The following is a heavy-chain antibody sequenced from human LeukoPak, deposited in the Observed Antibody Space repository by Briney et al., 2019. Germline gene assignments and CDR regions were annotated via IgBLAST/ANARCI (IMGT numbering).Heavy chain of an antibody. V-gene: IGHV3-21*05. J-gene: IGHJ4*02. Sequence: GGSLRLSCSASGFTFSSLAMSWVRQAPGKGLEWVSYISGGSSYTNFADSVKGRFTISRDNAKNSLYLQMNSLRAEDTAVYYCARVSLLDDGGLGDYWGQGTLVTVSS. CDR1: GFTFSSLA. CDR3: ARVSLLDDGGLGDY. CDR2: ISGGSSYT. D-gene: IGHD4-23*01.